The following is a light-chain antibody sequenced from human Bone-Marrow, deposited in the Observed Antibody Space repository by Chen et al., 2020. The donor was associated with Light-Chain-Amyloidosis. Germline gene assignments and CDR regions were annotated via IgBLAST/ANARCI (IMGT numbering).Light chain of an antibody. Sequence: SDVLTQPSSVSVAPGQTPTITSGGNNIGSTRVHWYQQTPGQAPLLVVYDHSDRPSGIPERLSGSNAGNTATLTISGVEAGDEADYYCQVWDRSSDRPVFGGGTKLTVL. V-gene: IGLV3-21*02. CDR2: DHS. CDR3: QVWDRSSDRPV. CDR1: NIGSTR. J-gene: IGLJ3*02.